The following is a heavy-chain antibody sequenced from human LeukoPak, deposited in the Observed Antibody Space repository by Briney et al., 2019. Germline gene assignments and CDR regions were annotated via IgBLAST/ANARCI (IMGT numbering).Heavy chain of an antibody. D-gene: IGHD3-3*01. Sequence: GASVKVSCKASGYTFTSYGISWVRQAPGQGLEWMGWISAYNGNTNYAQKLQGRVTMTTDTSTSTAYMELRSLRSDDTAAYYCAREGSITIFGVVIGAYYYYGMDVWGQGTTVTVSS. CDR2: ISAYNGNT. J-gene: IGHJ6*02. CDR1: GYTFTSYG. CDR3: AREGSITIFGVVIGAYYYYGMDV. V-gene: IGHV1-18*01.